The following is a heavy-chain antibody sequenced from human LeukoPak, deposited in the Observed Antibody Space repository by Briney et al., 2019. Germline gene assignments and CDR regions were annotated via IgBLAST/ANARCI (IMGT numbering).Heavy chain of an antibody. CDR2: INPSGGST. CDR1: GYTFTSYY. J-gene: IGHJ5*02. V-gene: IGHV1-46*01. D-gene: IGHD4-17*01. CDR3: AREVDYGDSRRTTNGYDP. Sequence: ASVKVSCKASGYTFTSYYMHWVRQAPGQGLEWMGIINPSGGSTSYAQKFQGRVTMTRDTSTSTVYMELSSLRSEDTAVYYCAREVDYGDSRRTTNGYDPWGQGTLVIDSS.